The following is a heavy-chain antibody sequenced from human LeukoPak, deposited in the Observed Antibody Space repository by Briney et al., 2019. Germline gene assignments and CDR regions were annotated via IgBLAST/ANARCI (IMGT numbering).Heavy chain of an antibody. V-gene: IGHV3-7*03. J-gene: IGHJ4*02. CDR2: IKQDGSEK. CDR1: GFTFSSYW. Sequence: GGSLRLSCAASGFTFSSYWMSWVRQAPGKGLEWVANIKQDGSEKYYVDSVKGRFTISRDNAKNSLYLQMNSLRAEDTAVYYCAKGSQRSYDSSGYYYWGQGTLVTVSS. CDR3: AKGSQRSYDSSGYYY. D-gene: IGHD3-22*01.